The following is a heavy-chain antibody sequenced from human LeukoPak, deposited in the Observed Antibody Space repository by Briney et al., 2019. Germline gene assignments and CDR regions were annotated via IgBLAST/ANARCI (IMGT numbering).Heavy chain of an antibody. CDR1: GGSISGSSFY. D-gene: IGHD3-10*01. CDR3: ASARGREAWELRTFDY. V-gene: IGHV4-61*05. CDR2: IYYSGST. Sequence: PSETLSLTCTVSGGSISGSSFYWGWIRQSPGEGLEWIGYIYYSGSTNYNPSLKSRVTISVDTSKNQFSLKLSSVTAADTAVYYCASARGREAWELRTFDYWGQGTLVTVSS. J-gene: IGHJ4*02.